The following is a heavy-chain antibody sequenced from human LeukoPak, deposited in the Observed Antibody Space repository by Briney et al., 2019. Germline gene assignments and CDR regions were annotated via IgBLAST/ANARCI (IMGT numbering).Heavy chain of an antibody. Sequence: PSETLSLTCTVSGGSISSGGYYWSWIRQPPGKGLEWIGYIYYSGSTYYNPSLKSRVTISVDTSKNQFSLKLSSVTAADTAVYYCARVGDYGDYVLDYWGQGTLVTVSS. V-gene: IGHV4-30-4*01. D-gene: IGHD4-17*01. CDR3: ARVGDYGDYVLDY. CDR1: GGSISSGGYY. J-gene: IGHJ4*02. CDR2: IYYSGST.